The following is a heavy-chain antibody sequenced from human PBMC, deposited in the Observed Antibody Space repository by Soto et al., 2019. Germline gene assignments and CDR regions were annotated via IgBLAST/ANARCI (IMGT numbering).Heavy chain of an antibody. V-gene: IGHV1-69*06. CDR2: IIPIFGTA. CDR1: GGTFSSYA. Sequence: EASVKVSCKASGGTFSSYAISWVRQAPGQGLEWMGGIIPIFGTANYAQKFQGRVTITADKSTSTAYMELSSLRAEDTAVYYCARDGDYSNYGWFDPWGQGTLVTVSS. CDR3: ARDGDYSNYGWFDP. J-gene: IGHJ5*02. D-gene: IGHD4-4*01.